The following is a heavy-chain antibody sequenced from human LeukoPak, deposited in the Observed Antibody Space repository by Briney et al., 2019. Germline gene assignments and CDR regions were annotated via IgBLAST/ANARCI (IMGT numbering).Heavy chain of an antibody. D-gene: IGHD5-24*01. J-gene: IGHJ4*02. CDR1: EFTVCRNY. V-gene: IGHV3-53*01. Sequence: GGSLRLSCTASEFTVCRNYVLGVRHAPGKGLEWVSLIFSNGDTHYADSVKGRFTITRDTSKNTVSLQMNSLRVEDTAMYYCTRDQMNYWGQGTLVTVSS. CDR3: TRDQMNY. CDR2: IFSNGDT.